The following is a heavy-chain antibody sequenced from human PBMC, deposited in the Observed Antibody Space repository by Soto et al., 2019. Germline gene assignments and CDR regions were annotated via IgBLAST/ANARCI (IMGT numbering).Heavy chain of an antibody. CDR2: INPNSGGT. D-gene: IGHD3-3*01. CDR1: GYTFTGYY. CDR3: ARGLGTRITIFGVVSMSPHWFDP. J-gene: IGHJ5*02. Sequence: GASVKVSCKASGYTFTGYYMHWVRQAPGQGLEWMGWINPNSGGTNYAQKFQGWVTMTRDTSISTAYMELSRLRSDDTAVYYCARGLGTRITIFGVVSMSPHWFDPWGQGTLVTVSS. V-gene: IGHV1-2*04.